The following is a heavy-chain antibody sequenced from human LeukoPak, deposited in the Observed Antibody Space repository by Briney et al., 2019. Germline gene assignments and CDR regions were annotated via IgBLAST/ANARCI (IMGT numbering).Heavy chain of an antibody. J-gene: IGHJ6*02. CDR2: TIPIFGTA. V-gene: IGHV1-69*13. CDR3: ARDNKEWFGELPTVYYYYGMDV. D-gene: IGHD3-10*01. CDR1: GGTFSSYA. Sequence: SVKVSCKASGGTFSSYAISWVRQAPGQGLEWMGGTIPIFGTANYAQKFQGRVTITADESTSTAYMELSSLRSEDTAVYYCARDNKEWFGELPTVYYYYGMDVWGQGTTVTVSS.